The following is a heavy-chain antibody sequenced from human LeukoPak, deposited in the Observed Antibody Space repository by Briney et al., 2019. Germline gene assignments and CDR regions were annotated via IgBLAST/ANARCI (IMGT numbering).Heavy chain of an antibody. V-gene: IGHV1-2*02. CDR2: INPNSGGT. Sequence: GASVKVSCKVSGYTFTGYYMHWVRQAPGQGLEWMGWINPNSGGTNYAQKFQGRVTMTRDTSISTAYMELSRLRSDDTAVYYCASTMVRGVIPYFDYWGQGTLVTVSS. CDR1: GYTFTGYY. D-gene: IGHD3-10*01. CDR3: ASTMVRGVIPYFDY. J-gene: IGHJ4*02.